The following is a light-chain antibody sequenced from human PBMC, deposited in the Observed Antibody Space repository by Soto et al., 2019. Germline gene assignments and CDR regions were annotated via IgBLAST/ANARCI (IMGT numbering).Light chain of an antibody. CDR1: QSISSS. CDR2: AAS. J-gene: IGKJ2*03. CDR3: QKTYSTPHS. V-gene: IGKV1-39*01. Sequence: DTQITHSPYTRAASVGARDTSPCRASQSISSSFNWYQQKPGKAPQLLNYAASSLQSGVPLRFSGSGSGTDFPLTICSLQPEDFAKYFCQKTYSTPHSFGQGTTQEI.